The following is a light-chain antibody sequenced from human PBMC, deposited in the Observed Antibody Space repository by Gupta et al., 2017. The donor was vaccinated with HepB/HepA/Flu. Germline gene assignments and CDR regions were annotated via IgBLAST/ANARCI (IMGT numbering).Light chain of an antibody. CDR2: GAS. CDR3: QQYGSSIT. CDR1: QSVSSSY. V-gene: IGKV3-20*01. J-gene: IGKJ5*01. Sequence: EIVLTHSPGTLSLSPGERATLSCRASQSVSSSYLAWYQQKPGQAPRLLIYGASSRATGIPDRFSGSGSGTDFTLNISRLEPEDFAVYYCQQYGSSITFGQGTRLEIK.